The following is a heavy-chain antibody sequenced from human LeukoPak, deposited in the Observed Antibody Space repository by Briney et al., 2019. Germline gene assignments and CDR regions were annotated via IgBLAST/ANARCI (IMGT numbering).Heavy chain of an antibody. V-gene: IGHV4-34*01. CDR2: INHSGST. CDR3: ARRYSGTHFDY. D-gene: IGHD1-26*01. Sequence: SETLSLTCAVYGGSFSGYYWSWIRQPPGKGLEWIGEINHSGSTNYNPSLKSRVTISVDTSKNQFSLKLSSVTAADTAVYYCARRYSGTHFDYWGLGTLVTVSS. J-gene: IGHJ4*02. CDR1: GGSFSGYY.